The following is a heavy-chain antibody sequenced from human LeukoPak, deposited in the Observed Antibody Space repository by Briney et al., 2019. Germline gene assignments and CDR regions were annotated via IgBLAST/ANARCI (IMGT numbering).Heavy chain of an antibody. Sequence: PGRSLRLSCAASGFTFDDYTMHWVRQAPGKGLEWVSLISWDGGSTYYADSVKGRFTISRDNSKNSLYLQMNSLRTEDTALYYCAKDRGEVVGYSSSWPLFDYWGQGTLVTVSS. V-gene: IGHV3-43*01. J-gene: IGHJ4*02. CDR2: ISWDGGST. CDR1: GFTFDDYT. D-gene: IGHD6-13*01. CDR3: AKDRGEVVGYSSSWPLFDY.